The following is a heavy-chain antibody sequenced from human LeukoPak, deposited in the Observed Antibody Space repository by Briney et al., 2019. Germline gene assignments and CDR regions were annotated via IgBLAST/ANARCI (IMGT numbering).Heavy chain of an antibody. J-gene: IGHJ3*02. V-gene: IGHV5-51*01. CDR1: GYSFTSYW. CDR2: IYPGDSDT. CDR3: ASEYYYDSSGHPLDAFDI. Sequence: GESLKISCKGSGYSFTSYWIGWVRQMPGKGLEWMGIIYPGDSDTRYSPSFQGQVTISADTSISTAYLQWSSLKASDTAMYYCASEYYYDSSGHPLDAFDIWGQGTMVTVSS. D-gene: IGHD3-22*01.